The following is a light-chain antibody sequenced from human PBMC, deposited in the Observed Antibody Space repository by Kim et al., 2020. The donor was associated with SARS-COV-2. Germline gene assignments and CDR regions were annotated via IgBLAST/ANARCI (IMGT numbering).Light chain of an antibody. CDR1: SSTVGGYHY. CDR3: SSYTSSSSVV. J-gene: IGLJ2*01. Sequence: GQSITISCTGPSSTVGGYHYVSWYQQHPGKAPKLMIYDVSKRPSGVSNRFSGSKSGNTDSLTISGLQAEDEADYYCSSYTSSSSVVFGGGTQLTVL. V-gene: IGLV2-14*04. CDR2: DVS.